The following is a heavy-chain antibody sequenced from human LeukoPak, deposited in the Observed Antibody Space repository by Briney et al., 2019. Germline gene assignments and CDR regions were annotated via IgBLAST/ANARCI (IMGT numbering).Heavy chain of an antibody. CDR2: MNPNSGNT. V-gene: IGHV1-8*01. J-gene: IGHJ3*02. CDR3: ARDVYFSGGSYPVHDAFDI. D-gene: IGHD1-26*01. CDR1: GYTFTSYD. Sequence: ASVKVSCKASGYTFTSYDINWVRQATGQGLEWVGWMNPNSGNTGYAQKFQGRVTMTRNTSISTAYMELSSLRSEDTAVYYCARDVYFSGGSYPVHDAFDIWGQGTMVTVSS.